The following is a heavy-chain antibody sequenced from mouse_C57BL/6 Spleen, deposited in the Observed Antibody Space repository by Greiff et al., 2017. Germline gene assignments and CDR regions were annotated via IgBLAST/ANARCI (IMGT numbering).Heavy chain of an antibody. D-gene: IGHD2-4*01. CDR1: GFTFSDYG. Sequence: EVQRVESGGGLVKPGGSLKLSCAASGFTFSDYGMHWVRQAPEKGLEWVAYISSGSSTIYYADTVKGRFTISRDNAKNTLFLQMTSLRSEDTAMYYCAREAIYYDYDGAMDYWGQGTSVTVSS. V-gene: IGHV5-17*01. J-gene: IGHJ4*01. CDR2: ISSGSSTI. CDR3: AREAIYYDYDGAMDY.